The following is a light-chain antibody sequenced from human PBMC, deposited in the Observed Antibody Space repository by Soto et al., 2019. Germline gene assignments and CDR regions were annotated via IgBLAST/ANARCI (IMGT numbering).Light chain of an antibody. CDR1: QSVSSY. V-gene: IGKV3-11*01. CDR3: QQRSNWPIT. J-gene: IGKJ5*01. Sequence: EIVLTQSPATLSLSPGERATLSCRASQSVSSYLAWYQKKPGQAPRFLIYDASNRATGIPARFSGSGSGTDFTLTISSLEPEDFAVYYCQQRSNWPITFGQGTRLEIK. CDR2: DAS.